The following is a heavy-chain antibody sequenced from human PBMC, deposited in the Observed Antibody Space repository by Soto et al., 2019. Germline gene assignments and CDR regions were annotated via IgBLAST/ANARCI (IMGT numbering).Heavy chain of an antibody. Sequence: SETLSLTCTVSGGSISSGDYYWSWIRQPPGKGLEWIGYIYYSGSTYYNPSLKSRVTISVDTSKNQFSLKLSSVTAADTAVYYCARGGGGAAPFDYWGQGTLVTVSS. J-gene: IGHJ4*02. CDR1: GGSISSGDYY. D-gene: IGHD1-26*01. CDR3: ARGGGGAAPFDY. CDR2: IYYSGST. V-gene: IGHV4-30-4*01.